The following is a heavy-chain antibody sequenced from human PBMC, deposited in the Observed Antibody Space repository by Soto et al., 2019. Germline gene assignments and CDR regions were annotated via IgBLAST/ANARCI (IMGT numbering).Heavy chain of an antibody. D-gene: IGHD6-19*01. CDR3: ARDRGAVTGQYFDY. J-gene: IGHJ4*02. CDR1: GFTFSAVY. V-gene: IGHV3-11*05. CDR2: ISSSGTSA. Sequence: QVRLEESGGGLVKPGGSLRLSCAASGFTFSAVYMSWIRQAPNKGLEYISYISSSGTSANYADSVKGRFTISRDNAKNSPYLQMNSLRAEDTAVYYCARDRGAVTGQYFDYWGQGALVTVSS.